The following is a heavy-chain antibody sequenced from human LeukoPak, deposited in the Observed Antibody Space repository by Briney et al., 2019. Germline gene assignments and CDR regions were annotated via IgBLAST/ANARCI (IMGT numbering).Heavy chain of an antibody. CDR3: AREEDCSSTSCHNYFDY. V-gene: IGHV1-18*01. Sequence: ASVTVSFKASGYTFTSYGISWVRQAPGQGLEWMGWISAYNGNTNYAQKLQGRVTMTTDTSTSTAYMELRSLRSDDTAVYYCAREEDCSSTSCHNYFDYWGQGTLVTVSS. J-gene: IGHJ4*02. CDR1: GYTFTSYG. D-gene: IGHD2-2*02. CDR2: ISAYNGNT.